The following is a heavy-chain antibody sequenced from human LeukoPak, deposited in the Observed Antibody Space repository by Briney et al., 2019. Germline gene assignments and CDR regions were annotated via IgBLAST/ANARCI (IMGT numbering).Heavy chain of an antibody. J-gene: IGHJ3*02. D-gene: IGHD1-26*01. CDR1: GFTFDDYG. Sequence: GGSLRLSFAASGFTFDDYGMSWVRQAPGKGLEWVSGIDRNGDSTGYADSVEGRFTISRDNAKNSLYLQMDSLRAEDTAVYYCARGGIITSYAFEIWGQGTMVTVSS. CDR2: IDRNGDST. V-gene: IGHV3-20*03. CDR3: ARGGIITSYAFEI.